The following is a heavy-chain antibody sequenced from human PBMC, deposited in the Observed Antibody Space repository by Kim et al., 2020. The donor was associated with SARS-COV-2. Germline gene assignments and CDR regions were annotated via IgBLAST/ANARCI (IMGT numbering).Heavy chain of an antibody. CDR2: T. Sequence: TKYSKKFQGRVTITRDTPASTDSMELGSLRSEDTAVYYCAREPVTSLFDPWGQGSLVTVSS. CDR3: AREPVTSLFDP. D-gene: IGHD3-10*01. J-gene: IGHJ5*02. V-gene: IGHV1-3*01.